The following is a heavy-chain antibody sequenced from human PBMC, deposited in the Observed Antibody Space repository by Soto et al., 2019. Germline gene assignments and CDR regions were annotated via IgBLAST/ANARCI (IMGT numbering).Heavy chain of an antibody. V-gene: IGHV4-30-4*01. J-gene: IGHJ4*02. CDR3: ARPSGSYLYYFDY. CDR2: IYYSGST. D-gene: IGHD1-26*01. CDR1: GGSISSGDYY. Sequence: SETLSLTCTVSGGSISSGDYYWSWIRQPPGKGLEWIGYIYYSGSTYYNPSLKSRVTISVDTSKNQFSLKLSSVTAADTAVYYCARPSGSYLYYFDYWGQGTLVTVSS.